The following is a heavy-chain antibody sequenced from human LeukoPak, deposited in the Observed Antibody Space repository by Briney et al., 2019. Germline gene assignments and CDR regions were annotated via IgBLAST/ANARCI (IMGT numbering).Heavy chain of an antibody. CDR1: GFTFDDYA. CDR2: ISWNSGSI. Sequence: PGRSLRLSCAASGFTFDDYAMHWVRQAPGKGLEWVSGISWNSGSIGYADSVKGRFTVSRDNAKNSLYLQMNSLRAEDTALYYCAKDSSIAAADHPRDYYYYYGMDVWGQGTTVTVSS. D-gene: IGHD6-13*01. J-gene: IGHJ6*02. CDR3: AKDSSIAAADHPRDYYYYYGMDV. V-gene: IGHV3-9*01.